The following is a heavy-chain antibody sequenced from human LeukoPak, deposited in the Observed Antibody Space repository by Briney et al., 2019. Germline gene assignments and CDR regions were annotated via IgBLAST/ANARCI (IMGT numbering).Heavy chain of an antibody. CDR3: SGALGGTGTRDY. CDR1: GYTFTSYY. Sequence: ASVKVSCKASGYTFTSYYMPWVRQPPGQGLEWMGIINPIGDSKNYAQKFKGRVTMTRDTSTSTVYMELSSLRSEDTAVYNCSGALGGTGTRDYWGQGTVVTVSS. D-gene: IGHD3-16*01. V-gene: IGHV1-46*01. J-gene: IGHJ4*02. CDR2: INPIGDSK.